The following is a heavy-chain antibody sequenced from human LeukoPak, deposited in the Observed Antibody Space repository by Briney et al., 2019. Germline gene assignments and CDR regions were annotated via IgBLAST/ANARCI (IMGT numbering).Heavy chain of an antibody. CDR3: ARAGYGDSDFDY. J-gene: IGHJ4*02. CDR1: GGSFSGYY. D-gene: IGHD4-17*01. V-gene: IGHV4-34*01. Sequence: PSETLSLTCAVFGGSFSGYYWNWIRQPPGKWLEWIGQINPSRNTNYNPSLKSRVTISVDTSKNQFSLKLNSVTAADTAVYYCARAGYGDSDFDYWGQGTLVTVSS. CDR2: INPSRNT.